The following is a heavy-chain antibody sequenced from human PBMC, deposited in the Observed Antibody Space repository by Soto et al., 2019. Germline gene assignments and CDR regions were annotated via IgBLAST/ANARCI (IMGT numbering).Heavy chain of an antibody. CDR3: ARDGAGYSSSWYFDY. D-gene: IGHD6-13*01. V-gene: IGHV4-31*03. CDR2: IYYSGST. J-gene: IGHJ4*02. CDR1: GGSISSGGYY. Sequence: SETLSLTCTVSGGSISSGGYYWSWIRQHPGKGLEWIGYIYYSGSTYYNPSLKSRVTISVDTSKNQFSLKLSSVTAADTAVYYCARDGAGYSSSWYFDYWGQGTLVTVSS.